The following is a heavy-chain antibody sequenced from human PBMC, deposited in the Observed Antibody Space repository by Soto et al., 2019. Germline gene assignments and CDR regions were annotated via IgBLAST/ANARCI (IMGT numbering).Heavy chain of an antibody. CDR2: INAGNGNT. CDR3: ARDTLYDSSGYHYVGYNWFDP. J-gene: IGHJ5*02. CDR1: GYTFTSYA. Sequence: XSVKVSCSASGYTFTSYAMGWVRQAAGQRLERMGWINAGNGNTKYSQKFQGRVTITRDTSASKAYVELSSLRSEDTAVYYCARDTLYDSSGYHYVGYNWFDPWGQGTLVTVSS. D-gene: IGHD3-22*01. V-gene: IGHV1-3*01.